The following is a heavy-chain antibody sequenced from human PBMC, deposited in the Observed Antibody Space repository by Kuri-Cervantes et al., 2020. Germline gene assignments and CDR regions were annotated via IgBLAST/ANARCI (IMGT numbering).Heavy chain of an antibody. CDR2: ISSSGSTI. CDR1: GFTFSDHY. Sequence: GGSLRLSCAASGFTFSDHYMSWIRQAPGKGLEWVSYISSSGSTIYYADSVKGRFTISRDNAKNSLYLQMNSLRAEDTAVYYCARGSDSSSWYWGTGYYYYYGMDVWGQGTTVTVSS. D-gene: IGHD6-13*01. V-gene: IGHV3-11*04. J-gene: IGHJ6*02. CDR3: ARGSDSSSWYWGTGYYYYYGMDV.